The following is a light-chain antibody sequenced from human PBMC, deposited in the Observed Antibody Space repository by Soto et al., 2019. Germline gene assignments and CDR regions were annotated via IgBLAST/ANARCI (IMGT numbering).Light chain of an antibody. J-gene: IGKJ1*01. CDR1: QSISSC. CDR2: KAS. Sequence: DIQMTQSPSTLSASVGDRVTITCLASQSISSCLAWYQQKPGKAPKVLIYKASSLETGVLSRFSGSGSGTEFTLTISSLQPDDFATYYCQHYNSYGTFGQGPKVNIK. CDR3: QHYNSYGT. V-gene: IGKV1-5*03.